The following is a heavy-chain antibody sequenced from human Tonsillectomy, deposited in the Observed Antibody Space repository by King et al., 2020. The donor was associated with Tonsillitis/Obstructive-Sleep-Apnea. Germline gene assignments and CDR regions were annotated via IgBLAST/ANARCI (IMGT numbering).Heavy chain of an antibody. CDR3: ARGNSGWYYFDY. J-gene: IGHJ4*02. CDR1: GGSITSGVNY. CDR2: IYSSGST. V-gene: IGHV4-31*03. Sequence: VQLQESGPGLVKPSQTLSLTCTVSGGSITSGVNYWSWIRQHPGKGLEWIGDIYSSGSTYYNPSLKSRPTISVDTSKKQFSLKLSSVSAADTAVYYCARGNSGWYYFDYWGQGILVTVSS. D-gene: IGHD6-19*01.